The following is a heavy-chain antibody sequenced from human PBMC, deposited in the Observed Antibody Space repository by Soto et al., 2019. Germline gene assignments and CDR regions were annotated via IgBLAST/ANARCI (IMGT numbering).Heavy chain of an antibody. CDR1: GFTFNNYA. Sequence: PGGSLRLSCAASGFTFNNYAMDWVRQAPGKGLEWVSGISGSGGGTHYAGSVKGRFTISRDNSMNTLYLQMNSLRAEDTAVYYCAKVLLAGSYYYYGKDVWGQGNTVTVSS. J-gene: IGHJ6*02. V-gene: IGHV3-23*01. CDR3: AKVLLAGSYYYYGKDV. CDR2: ISGSGGGT. D-gene: IGHD6-19*01.